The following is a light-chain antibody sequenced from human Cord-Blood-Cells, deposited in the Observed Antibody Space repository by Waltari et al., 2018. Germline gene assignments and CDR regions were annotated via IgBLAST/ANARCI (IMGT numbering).Light chain of an antibody. CDR3: NSRDSSGNHYV. J-gene: IGLJ1*01. V-gene: IGLV3-19*01. Sequence: SSELTQDPAVSVALGQTVRITCQGDSLRSYYASWYQQKPGQAPVLVIYGKNNRPSGIPDRFSGSSSGNTDSLTITGAQAEDEADYYCNSRDSSGNHYVFGTGTKVTVL. CDR1: SLRSYY. CDR2: GKN.